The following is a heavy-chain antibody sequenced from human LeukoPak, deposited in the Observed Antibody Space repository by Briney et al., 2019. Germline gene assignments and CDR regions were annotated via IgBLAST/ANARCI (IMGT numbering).Heavy chain of an antibody. CDR3: ARAGYSIGFPSPKDNDKNDY. Sequence: ASVKVSCKSSGYTFTGYYLHWVRQAPGPGLEWMGWISAYNGYTNYAQKLQGRVTMTTDTSTSTAYMELRSLRSDDTAVYYCARAGYSIGFPSPKDNDKNDYWGQGTLVTVSS. D-gene: IGHD6-13*01. V-gene: IGHV1-18*04. CDR1: GYTFTGYY. J-gene: IGHJ4*02. CDR2: ISAYNGYT.